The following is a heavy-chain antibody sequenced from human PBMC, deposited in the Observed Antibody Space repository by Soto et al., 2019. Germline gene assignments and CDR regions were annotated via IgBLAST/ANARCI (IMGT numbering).Heavy chain of an antibody. CDR1: GYTFTRYA. D-gene: IGHD2-15*01. CDR3: ARWPHCSGGSCYDY. Sequence: GASVKVSCKASGYTFTRYAMHWVRQAPGQRLEWMGWINAGDGDTKYSQKFQGRVTITADESTSTAYMELSSLRSEDTAVYYCARWPHCSGGSCYDYWGQGTLVTVSS. CDR2: INAGDGDT. J-gene: IGHJ4*02. V-gene: IGHV1-3*01.